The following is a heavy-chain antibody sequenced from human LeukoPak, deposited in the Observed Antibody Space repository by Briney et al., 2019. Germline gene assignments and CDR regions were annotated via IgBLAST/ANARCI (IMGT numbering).Heavy chain of an antibody. Sequence: GGSLRLSCSASGFTFSSYAMSWLRQAPGKGLEWVSAINSGGSTHYADSVKGRFTISRHNSKNPIYLQMNGLPSEDTAVYYCATGDPKWLDSWGQGTLVTVSS. CDR2: INSGGST. J-gene: IGHJ5*01. V-gene: IGHV3-23*01. D-gene: IGHD4-17*01. CDR3: ATGDPKWLDS. CDR1: GFTFSSYA.